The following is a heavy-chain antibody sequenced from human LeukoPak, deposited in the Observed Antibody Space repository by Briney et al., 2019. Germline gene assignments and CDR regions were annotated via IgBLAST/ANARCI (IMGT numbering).Heavy chain of an antibody. CDR2: IYPGDSDT. CDR1: GYSVTDYW. CDR3: ARRSGSSMIEY. Sequence: GESLKISCKGSGYSVTDYWIGWVRQRPGKCLEWMGMIYPGDSDTRYSPSVQGQVTISADKSVSTAHLQWSSLKASDTAMYFCARRSGSSMIEYWGQGTLVTVSS. V-gene: IGHV5-51*01. J-gene: IGHJ4*02. D-gene: IGHD2-2*01.